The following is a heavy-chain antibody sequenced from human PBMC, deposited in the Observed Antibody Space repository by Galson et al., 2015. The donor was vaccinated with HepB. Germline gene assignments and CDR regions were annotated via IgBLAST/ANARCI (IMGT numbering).Heavy chain of an antibody. Sequence: SVKVSCKASGYTFTSYDINWVRQATGQGLEWMGWMNPNSGNTGYAQKFQGRVTMTRNTSISTAYMELSSLRSEDTAVYYCARMGYCTNGVCGWFDPWGQGTLVTVSS. CDR1: GYTFTSYD. J-gene: IGHJ5*02. V-gene: IGHV1-8*01. CDR2: MNPNSGNT. CDR3: ARMGYCTNGVCGWFDP. D-gene: IGHD2-8*01.